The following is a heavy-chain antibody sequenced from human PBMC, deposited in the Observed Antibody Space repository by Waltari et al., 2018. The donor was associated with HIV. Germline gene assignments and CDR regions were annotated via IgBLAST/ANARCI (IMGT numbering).Heavy chain of an antibody. CDR1: GFIFNKFG. CDR3: ARDWTITATTRVDF. J-gene: IGHJ4*03. V-gene: IGHV3-33*01. Sequence: QVQLAESGGGVVQPGWSLRLSCVASGFIFNKFGLHWVRQKPGKGLEWVAAIWYDGGNEYYADSVKGRFTISRDNSKNTLYLQMNSLRAEDTAVYYCARDWTITATTRVDFWGPGTLVTVSS. D-gene: IGHD1-20*01. CDR2: IWYDGGNE.